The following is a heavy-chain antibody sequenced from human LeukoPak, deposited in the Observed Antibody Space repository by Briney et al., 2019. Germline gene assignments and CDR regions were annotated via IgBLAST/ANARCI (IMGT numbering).Heavy chain of an antibody. J-gene: IGHJ3*02. V-gene: IGHV1-18*04. D-gene: IGHD3-22*01. CDR3: ARTLLITMIAPEGDAFDI. CDR2: ISAYNGNT. CDR1: GYTFTGYY. Sequence: PGASVKVSCKASGYTFTGYYMHWVRQAPGQGLEWMGWISAYNGNTNYAQKLQGRVTMTTDTSTSTAYMELRSLRSDDTAVYYCARTLLITMIAPEGDAFDIWGQGTMVTVSS.